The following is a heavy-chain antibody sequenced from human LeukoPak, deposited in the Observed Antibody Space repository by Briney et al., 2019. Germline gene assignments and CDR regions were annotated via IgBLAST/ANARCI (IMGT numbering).Heavy chain of an antibody. CDR2: IYYSGST. Sequence: SETLSLTCTVSGGSISSSSYYWGWIRQPPGKGLEWIGSIYYSGSTYYNPSLKSRVTISVDTSKNQFSLKLSSVTAADTAVYYCARDPGRLGGYYYYMDVWGKGTTVTVSS. CDR1: GGSISSSSYY. V-gene: IGHV4-39*07. D-gene: IGHD3-10*01. J-gene: IGHJ6*03. CDR3: ARDPGRLGGYYYYMDV.